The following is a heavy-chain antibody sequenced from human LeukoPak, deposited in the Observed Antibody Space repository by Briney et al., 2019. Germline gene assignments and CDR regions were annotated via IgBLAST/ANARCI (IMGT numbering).Heavy chain of an antibody. J-gene: IGHJ4*02. CDR1: GYTFPTYW. V-gene: IGHV5-51*01. CDR3: ARQSRNGYDFDY. D-gene: IGHD5-12*01. Sequence: LGESLKISCQGSGYTFPTYWIGWVRQMPGKGLEWMGIIYPGDSDTRYSPSFQVQVTISADKSISTAYLQWSGLEASDSAMYYCARQSRNGYDFDYWGQGTLVTVSS. CDR2: IYPGDSDT.